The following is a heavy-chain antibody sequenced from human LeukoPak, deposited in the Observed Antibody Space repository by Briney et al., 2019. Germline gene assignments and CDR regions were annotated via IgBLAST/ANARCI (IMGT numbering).Heavy chain of an antibody. Sequence: GGSLRLSCVGSGFTFSSHWMSWVRQAPGKGLEWVANINEDGTGKDYVDSVRGRFTISRDNTKNSVYLQINSLRAEDTAVFYCTREALTYGYYDYWGPGSLVTVSS. CDR1: GFTFSSHW. J-gene: IGHJ4*02. V-gene: IGHV3-7*01. CDR3: TREALTYGYYDY. D-gene: IGHD5-18*01. CDR2: INEDGTGK.